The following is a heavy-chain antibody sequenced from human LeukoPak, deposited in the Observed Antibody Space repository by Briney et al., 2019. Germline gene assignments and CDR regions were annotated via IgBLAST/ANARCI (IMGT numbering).Heavy chain of an antibody. J-gene: IGHJ4*02. CDR1: GFTFSRFA. D-gene: IGHD2-2*01. CDR3: AKLTGIVVVPAAGFDY. CDR2: ISGSGGST. V-gene: IGHV3-23*01. Sequence: SGGSLRLSXAASGFTFSRFAMSWVRQAPGKGLEWVSAISGSGGSTYHADSVKGRLTISRDNSKSTLYLQMNSLRVEDTALYYCAKLTGIVVVPAAGFDYWGQGTLVTVSS.